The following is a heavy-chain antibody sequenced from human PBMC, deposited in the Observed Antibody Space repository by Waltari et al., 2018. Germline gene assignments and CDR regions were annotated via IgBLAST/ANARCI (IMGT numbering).Heavy chain of an antibody. V-gene: IGHV1-2*02. D-gene: IGHD2-21*02. CDR1: GYTFTGTF. Sequence: QVQLVQSGAEVKEPGASVKVSCKASGYTFTGTFLHWVRQAPGQGREGVGCLDPKKCETSYAQSFDGVVTMTRDTTIGTAYMELGTLTSVDAAVDYGERDDCGGGCLSTWGQGTLVTVSS. CDR3: ERDDCGGGCLST. J-gene: IGHJ4*02. CDR2: LDPKKCET.